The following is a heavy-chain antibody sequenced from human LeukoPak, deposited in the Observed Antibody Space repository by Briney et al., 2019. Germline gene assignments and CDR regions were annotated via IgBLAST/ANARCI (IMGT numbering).Heavy chain of an antibody. J-gene: IGHJ4*02. D-gene: IGHD3-22*01. CDR3: ASAITMIASFFDY. CDR1: GFTFSSYA. Sequence: GSLRLSCAASGFTFSSYAMHWDRPAPGKGLEWVAVISYDGSNKYYADSVKGRFTISRDNSKNTLYLQMNSLRAEDTAVYYCASAITMIASFFDYWGQGTLVTVSS. CDR2: ISYDGSNK. V-gene: IGHV3-30-3*01.